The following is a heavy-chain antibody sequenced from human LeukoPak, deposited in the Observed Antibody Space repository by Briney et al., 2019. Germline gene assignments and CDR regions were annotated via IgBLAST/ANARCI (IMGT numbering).Heavy chain of an antibody. J-gene: IGHJ4*02. V-gene: IGHV4-38-2*02. CDR1: GYSISSGYY. CDR3: ATHHLSSSSPFDY. CDR2: IYHSGST. D-gene: IGHD6-6*01. Sequence: SETLSLTCTVSGYSISSGYYWGWIRQPPGKGLEWIGSIYHSGSTYYNPSLKSRVTISVDTSKNQFSLKLSSVTAADTAVYYCATHHLSSSSPFDYWGQGTLVTVSS.